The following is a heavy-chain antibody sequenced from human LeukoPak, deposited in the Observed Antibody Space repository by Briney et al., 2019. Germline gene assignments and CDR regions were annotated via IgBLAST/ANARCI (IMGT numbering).Heavy chain of an antibody. CDR2: ISSSGST. CDR1: GDSISSGDYY. Sequence: SETLSLTCTVSGDSISSGDYYWSWIRQPAGKGLEWSGRISSSGSTNYNPSLKSLVTISVDTSKNQFSLKLSSVTAADTAVYFCARGPYSYDSSGAFDIWGQGTMVTVSS. CDR3: ARGPYSYDSSGAFDI. J-gene: IGHJ3*02. V-gene: IGHV4-61*02. D-gene: IGHD3-22*01.